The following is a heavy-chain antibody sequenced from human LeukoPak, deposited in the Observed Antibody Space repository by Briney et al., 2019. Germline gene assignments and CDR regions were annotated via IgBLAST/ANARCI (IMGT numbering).Heavy chain of an antibody. Sequence: SETLSLTCTVSGGYIRSTNYFWGWIRQPPGMGLEWIGSIYYSGSTYYNPSLKSRVTISVDTSKNQFSLKLSSVTAADSAVYFFPRGTRLSGAGDYCGQGTLVTVSS. CDR2: IYYSGST. J-gene: IGHJ4*02. CDR1: GGYIRSTNYF. CDR3: PRGTRLSGAGDY. D-gene: IGHD3-9*01. V-gene: IGHV4-39*01.